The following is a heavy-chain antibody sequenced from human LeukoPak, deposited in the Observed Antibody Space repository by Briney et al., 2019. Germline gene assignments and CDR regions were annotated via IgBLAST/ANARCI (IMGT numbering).Heavy chain of an antibody. Sequence: PGGSLRLSCAASGFTFDDYGMSWVRQAPGKGLEWVSGINWNGGSTGHADSVKGRFTISGDNAKNSLYLQMNSLRAEDTALYYCARDTPTYYDFWSGYSNYYSDYWGQGTLVTVSS. CDR2: INWNGGST. CDR1: GFTFDDYG. J-gene: IGHJ4*02. CDR3: ARDTPTYYDFWSGYSNYYSDY. V-gene: IGHV3-20*04. D-gene: IGHD3-3*01.